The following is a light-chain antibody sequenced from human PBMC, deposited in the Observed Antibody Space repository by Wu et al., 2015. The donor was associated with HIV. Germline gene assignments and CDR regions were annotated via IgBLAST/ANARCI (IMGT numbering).Light chain of an antibody. J-gene: IGKJ5*01. CDR1: QSVGTY. Sequence: EIVLTQSPATLSLSPGETATLSCRVSQSVGTYFAWYQQKPGQAPSLLIYDTSNRATGIPARFSGSGSGPDFTLTISSLEPEDFALYYCQQRASWPLTFGQGTRLEI. CDR2: DTS. CDR3: QQRASWPLT. V-gene: IGKV3-11*01.